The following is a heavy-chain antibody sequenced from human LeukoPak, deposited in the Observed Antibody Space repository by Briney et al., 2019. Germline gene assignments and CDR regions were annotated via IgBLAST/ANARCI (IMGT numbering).Heavy chain of an antibody. CDR2: ISGSGGST. Sequence: GGSLRLSCAASGFTFSTYAMSWVRQAPGKGLGWVSAISGSGGSTYYADSVKGRFTISRDNSKNTMYPQMNSLRAEDTAVYYCAKDPGGKYGLYYFDSWGQGTLVTLSS. V-gene: IGHV3-23*01. CDR1: GFTFSTYA. CDR3: AKDPGGKYGLYYFDS. D-gene: IGHD3-16*01. J-gene: IGHJ4*02.